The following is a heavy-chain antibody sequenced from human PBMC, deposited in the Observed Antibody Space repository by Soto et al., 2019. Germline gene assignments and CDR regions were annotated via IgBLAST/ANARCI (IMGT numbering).Heavy chain of an antibody. CDR3: ARETDSGTYYTFDI. D-gene: IGHD1-26*01. CDR2: IYYSGST. V-gene: IGHV4-61*01. J-gene: IGHJ3*02. Sequence: SETLSLTCTFSCGSVISGSYYWSWIRQPPGKGLEWIGYIYYSGSTNYNPSLKSRVTISVDTSKNQFSLKLSSVTAADTAVYYCARETDSGTYYTFDIWGQGTMVTVSS. CDR1: CGSVISGSYY.